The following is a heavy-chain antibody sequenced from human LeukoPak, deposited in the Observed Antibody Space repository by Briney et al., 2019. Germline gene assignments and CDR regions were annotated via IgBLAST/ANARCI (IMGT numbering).Heavy chain of an antibody. CDR3: ATGVATAFTY. CDR2: INPDSGDS. V-gene: IGHV1-2*02. Sequence: ASVKVSRKASGYTFTGYYIHWVRQAPGQGLEWMAWINPDSGDSYSAPKFQGRVTMTRDTSISTASMEVSWLTSDGTAVYYCATGVATAFTYWGQGTLVTVSS. CDR1: GYTFTGYY. D-gene: IGHD5-12*01. J-gene: IGHJ4*02.